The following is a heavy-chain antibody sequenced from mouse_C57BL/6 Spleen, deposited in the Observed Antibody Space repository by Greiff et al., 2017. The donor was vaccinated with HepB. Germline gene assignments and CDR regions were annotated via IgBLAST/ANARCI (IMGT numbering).Heavy chain of an antibody. Sequence: DVKLVESGGGLVQSGRSLRLSCATSGFTFSDFYMEWVRQAPGKGLEWIAASRNKANDYTTEYSASVKGRFIVSRDTSQSILYLQMNALRAEDTAMYYCARDAPYYYGSTPFAYWGQGTLVTVSA. D-gene: IGHD1-1*01. CDR2: SRNKANDYTT. V-gene: IGHV7-1*01. CDR1: GFTFSDFY. CDR3: ARDAPYYYGSTPFAY. J-gene: IGHJ3*01.